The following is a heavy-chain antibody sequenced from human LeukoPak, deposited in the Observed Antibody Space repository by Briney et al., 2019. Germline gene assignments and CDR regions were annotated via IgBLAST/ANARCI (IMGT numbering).Heavy chain of an antibody. CDR3: ARNGGSYTFDI. V-gene: IGHV4-59*01. CDR2: IYYSAST. J-gene: IGHJ3*02. CDR1: GGXISTYY. D-gene: IGHD1-26*01. Sequence: SETLSLTCTVSGGXISTYYCSWIRQPPGKGLEWIGYIYYSASTNYNPSLKSRVTISIDTSKNQFSLKLSSVTAADTAVYYCARNGGSYTFDIWGQGTMVTVSS.